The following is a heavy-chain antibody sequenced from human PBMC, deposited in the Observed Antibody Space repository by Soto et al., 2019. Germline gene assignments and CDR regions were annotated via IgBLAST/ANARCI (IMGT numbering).Heavy chain of an antibody. Sequence: PSETLSLTCTVSSGSISGYYWSWIRQPPGKGLEWIGSIYSSGTTYYNPSLKSRVTMSVDTSKIQFSLNLSSVTAADTAVYYCARQASYDFWDGRFYYNYYMDVWGKGTPVT. CDR1: SGSISGYY. CDR2: IYSSGTT. J-gene: IGHJ6*03. D-gene: IGHD3-3*01. CDR3: ARQASYDFWDGRFYYNYYMDV. V-gene: IGHV4-59*08.